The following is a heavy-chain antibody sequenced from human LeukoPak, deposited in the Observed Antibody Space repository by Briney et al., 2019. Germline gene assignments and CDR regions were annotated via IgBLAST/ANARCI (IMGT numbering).Heavy chain of an antibody. CDR2: IWYDGSYK. J-gene: IGHJ4*02. CDR1: GFTFSTYG. Sequence: GRSLRLSCAASGFTFSTYGMHWVRQAPGEGLEWVAVIWYDGSYKYYADSVKGRFTISRDDSKNTLYLQMNSLTAEDTAVYYCARGLFYGSGSPIDYWGQGSLVTVFS. CDR3: ARGLFYGSGSPIDY. D-gene: IGHD3-10*01. V-gene: IGHV3-33*01.